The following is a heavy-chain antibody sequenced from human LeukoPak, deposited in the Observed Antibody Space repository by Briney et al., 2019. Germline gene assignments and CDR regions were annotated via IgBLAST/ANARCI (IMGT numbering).Heavy chain of an antibody. CDR2: INSDGRMT. Sequence: GGSLRLSCAASGFTFSSYWMDWVRQAPGKGLVWVSGINSDGRMTRYAESVKGRFTISRDNAKNTLYLQMNSLRAEDTAVYYCASIYGSGSQGLDYWGQGTLVTVSS. CDR1: GFTFSSYW. CDR3: ASIYGSGSQGLDY. J-gene: IGHJ4*02. D-gene: IGHD3-10*01. V-gene: IGHV3-74*01.